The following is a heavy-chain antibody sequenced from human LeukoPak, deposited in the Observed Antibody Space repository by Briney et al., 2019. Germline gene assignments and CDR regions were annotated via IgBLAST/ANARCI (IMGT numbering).Heavy chain of an antibody. Sequence: GGSLRLSCAASGFTFSSYAMHWVRRAPGKGLEWVAVISYDGSNKYYADSVKGRFTISRDNSKNTLYLQMNSLRAEDTAVYYCAGSGLGGGDYYYYGMDVWGQGTTVTVSS. D-gene: IGHD3-16*01. V-gene: IGHV3-30-3*01. CDR3: AGSGLGGGDYYYYGMDV. CDR1: GFTFSSYA. J-gene: IGHJ6*02. CDR2: ISYDGSNK.